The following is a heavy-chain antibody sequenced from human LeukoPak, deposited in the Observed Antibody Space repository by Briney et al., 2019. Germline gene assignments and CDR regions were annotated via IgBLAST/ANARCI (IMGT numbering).Heavy chain of an antibody. CDR1: GGSISSYY. V-gene: IGHV4-4*07. CDR2: IYTSGST. D-gene: IGHD1-26*01. Sequence: SETLSLTCTVSGGSISSYYWSWIRQPAGKGLEWIGRIYTSGSTNYNPSLKSRVTMSVDTSKNQFSLKLSSVTAADTAVYYCAREVSAWEYYYYMDVWGKGTTVTVSS. CDR3: AREVSAWEYYYYMDV. J-gene: IGHJ6*03.